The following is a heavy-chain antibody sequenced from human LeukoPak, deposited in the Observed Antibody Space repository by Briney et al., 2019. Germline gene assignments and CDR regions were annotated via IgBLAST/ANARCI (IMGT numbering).Heavy chain of an antibody. J-gene: IGHJ4*02. V-gene: IGHV4-4*07. CDR3: ARRPPDESSSWYFDY. Sequence: SETLSLTCTVSGGSISNYYWSWIRQSAGKGLEWIGRIYTSGSTNYNPSLKSRVTMSVDTSKNQFSLKVSSVTAADTAVYYCARRPPDESSSWYFDYWGQGTLVTVSS. CDR1: GGSISNYY. D-gene: IGHD6-13*01. CDR2: IYTSGST.